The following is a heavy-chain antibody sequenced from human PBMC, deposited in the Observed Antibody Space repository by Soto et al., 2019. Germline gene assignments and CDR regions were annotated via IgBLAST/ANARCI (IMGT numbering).Heavy chain of an antibody. V-gene: IGHV4-59*08. CDR3: ARLDSGGDYYYGMDV. J-gene: IGHJ6*02. Sequence: ETLSLTCTVSGGSISSYYWSWIRQPPGKGLEWIGYIYYSGSTNYNPSLKSRVTISVDTSKNQFSLKLSSVTAADPAVYYCARLDSGGDYYYGMDVWGQGTTVTVSS. CDR2: IYYSGST. CDR1: GGSISSYY. D-gene: IGHD2-8*02.